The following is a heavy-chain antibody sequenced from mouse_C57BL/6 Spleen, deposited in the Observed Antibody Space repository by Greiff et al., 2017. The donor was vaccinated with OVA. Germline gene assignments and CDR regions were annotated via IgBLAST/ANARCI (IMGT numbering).Heavy chain of an antibody. CDR1: GFTFSDYG. CDR3: AKIYGSSYVAWFAY. V-gene: IGHV5-17*01. CDR2: ISSGSSTI. J-gene: IGHJ3*01. D-gene: IGHD1-1*01. Sequence: EVQLVESGGGLVKPGGSLKLSCAASGFTFSDYGMHWVRQAPEEGLEWVAYISSGSSTIYYADTVKGRFTISRDNAKNTLFLQMTSLRSEDTAMYYCAKIYGSSYVAWFAYWGQGTLVTVSA.